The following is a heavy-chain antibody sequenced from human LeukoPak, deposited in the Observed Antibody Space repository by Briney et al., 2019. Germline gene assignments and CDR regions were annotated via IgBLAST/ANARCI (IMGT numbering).Heavy chain of an antibody. J-gene: IGHJ3*01. D-gene: IGHD1-26*01. Sequence: GGSLRLSCAASGFTFSSYSMNWVRQAPGKGLEWVSYISSSSSTIYYADSVKGRFTISRDNAKNSLYLQMNNLRTEDTAIYYCARRNTDGSFSLFDVWGQGTVVTVSS. V-gene: IGHV3-48*04. CDR2: ISSSSSTI. CDR3: ARRNTDGSFSLFDV. CDR1: GFTFSSYS.